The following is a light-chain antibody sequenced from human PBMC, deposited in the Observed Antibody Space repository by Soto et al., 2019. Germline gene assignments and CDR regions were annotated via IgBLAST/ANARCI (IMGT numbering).Light chain of an antibody. CDR1: SSDVGGYNY. J-gene: IGLJ1*01. CDR2: NVS. V-gene: IGLV2-14*03. Sequence: QSVLAQPTSVSGSPGQSITISCTGTSSDVGGYNYVSWYQHHPGKAPKLMICNVSDRPSGVSNRVSGSKSGNTASLTISGLQAEDEADYYCSSYTTSSTPWVFGTGTKVPV. CDR3: SSYTTSSTPWV.